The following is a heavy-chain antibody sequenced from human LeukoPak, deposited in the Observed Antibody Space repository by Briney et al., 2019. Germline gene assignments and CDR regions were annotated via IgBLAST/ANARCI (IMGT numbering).Heavy chain of an antibody. CDR1: GYSISSGYY. CDR2: IYHSGST. V-gene: IGHV4-38-2*02. CDR3: ARDECPPRGYCSSTSCFSPLFDP. D-gene: IGHD2-2*01. J-gene: IGHJ5*02. Sequence: SETLSLTCAVSGYSISSGYYWGWIRQPPGKGLEWIGSIYHSGSTYYNPSLKSRVTISVDTSKNQFSLKLSSVTAADTAVYYCARDECPPRGYCSSTSCFSPLFDPWGQGTLVTVSS.